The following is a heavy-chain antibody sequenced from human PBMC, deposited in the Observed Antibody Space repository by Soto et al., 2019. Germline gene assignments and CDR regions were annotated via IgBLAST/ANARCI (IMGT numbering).Heavy chain of an antibody. CDR2: ASYDGNSK. CDR3: ARARIQLSRYYYGMDV. CDR1: GFTFSNYV. V-gene: IGHV3-30-3*01. Sequence: GGSLRLSCSASGFTFSNYVLHWVRQAPGKGLEWVAVASYDGNSKYYADFVKGRFTISRDNSKNTLYLQVNSLRSEDTAVYYCARARIQLSRYYYGMDVWGQGTTVTVSS. J-gene: IGHJ6*02. D-gene: IGHD5-18*01.